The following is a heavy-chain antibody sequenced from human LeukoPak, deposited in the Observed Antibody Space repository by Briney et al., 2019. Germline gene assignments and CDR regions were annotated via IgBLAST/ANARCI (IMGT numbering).Heavy chain of an antibody. CDR1: GFTFSNHA. J-gene: IGHJ5*02. D-gene: IGHD3-3*01. Sequence: GGSLRLSCAASGFTFSNHAMNWVRQAPGKGLEWVSIISGSGTVTYYADSVRGRFTISRDNSKNTLYLQMNSLRAEDTAVYYCARGIGSQLRSGWFDPWGQGTLVTVPS. V-gene: IGHV3-23*01. CDR3: ARGIGSQLRSGWFDP. CDR2: ISGSGTVT.